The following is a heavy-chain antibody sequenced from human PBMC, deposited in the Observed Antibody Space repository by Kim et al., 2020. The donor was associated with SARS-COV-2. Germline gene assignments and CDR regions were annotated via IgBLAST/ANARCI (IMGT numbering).Heavy chain of an antibody. Sequence: ASVKVSCKVSGYTLTELSMHWVRQAPGKGLEWMGGFDPEDGETIYAQKFQGRVTMTEDTSTDTAYMELSSLRSEDTAVYYCATAFSITGTNAVFYYYYGMDVWGQGTTVTVSS. J-gene: IGHJ6*02. CDR2: FDPEDGET. CDR3: ATAFSITGTNAVFYYYYGMDV. V-gene: IGHV1-24*01. CDR1: GYTLTELS. D-gene: IGHD1-20*01.